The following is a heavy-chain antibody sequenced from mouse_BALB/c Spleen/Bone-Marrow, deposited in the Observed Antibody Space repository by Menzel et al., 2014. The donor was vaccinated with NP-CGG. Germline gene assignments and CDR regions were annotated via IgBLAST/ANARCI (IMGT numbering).Heavy chain of an antibody. D-gene: IGHD2-1*01. Sequence: EVHLVESGGGLVQPGGSRKLSCAASGFTFSSFGMHWVRQAPEKGLEWVAYISSGSSTIYYADTVKGRFTISRDNPKSTLFLQMTSLRSEDTAMYYCAREGDYGNYWYFDVWGAGTTVTVSS. CDR2: ISSGSSTI. CDR1: GFTFSSFG. CDR3: AREGDYGNYWYFDV. V-gene: IGHV5-17*02. J-gene: IGHJ1*01.